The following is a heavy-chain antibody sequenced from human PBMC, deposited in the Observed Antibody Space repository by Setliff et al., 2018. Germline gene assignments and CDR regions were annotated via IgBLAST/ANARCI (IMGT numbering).Heavy chain of an antibody. D-gene: IGHD4-17*01. J-gene: IGHJ3*02. Sequence: SETLSLTCSVYGGSFSGYYWSWIRQPPGKGLEWIGEINHRGITNYNPYLKSRVSKSVDTSKNQFSLKLSSVTAADTAVYYCARGGPQTTNRRRAFDIWGQGTMVTASS. V-gene: IGHV4-34*01. CDR3: ARGGPQTTNRRRAFDI. CDR2: INHRGIT. CDR1: GGSFSGYY.